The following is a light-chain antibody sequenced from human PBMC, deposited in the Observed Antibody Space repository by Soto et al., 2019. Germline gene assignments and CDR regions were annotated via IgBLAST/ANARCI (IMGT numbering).Light chain of an antibody. J-gene: IGLJ2*01. CDR1: SSDVGSYNL. CDR2: EVS. V-gene: IGLV2-14*02. Sequence: QSALTQPASVSGSPGQSITISCTGTSSDVGSYNLVSWYQQHPGKAPKLMIYEVSKRPSGVPDRFSGSKSGNTASLTVSGLQAEDEADYYCSSYAGNNVVFGGGTKVTVL. CDR3: SSYAGNNVV.